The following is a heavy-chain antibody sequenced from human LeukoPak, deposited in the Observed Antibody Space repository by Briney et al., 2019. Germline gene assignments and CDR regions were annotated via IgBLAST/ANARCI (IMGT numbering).Heavy chain of an antibody. CDR1: GGSISSSSYY. Sequence: SETLSLTCTVSGGSISSSSYYWGWIRQPPGTGLEWIGSIYYSGSTYYNPSLKSRVTISVDTSKNQFSLKLSPVTAADTAVYYCASKVSLYFDYWGQGTLVTVSS. CDR3: ASKVSLYFDY. J-gene: IGHJ4*02. D-gene: IGHD2-8*01. CDR2: IYYSGST. V-gene: IGHV4-39*01.